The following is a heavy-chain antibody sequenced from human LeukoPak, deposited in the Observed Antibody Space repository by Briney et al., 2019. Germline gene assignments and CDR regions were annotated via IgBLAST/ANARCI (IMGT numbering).Heavy chain of an antibody. CDR3: ARTDGTLGYCSGGSRYSPWFDP. V-gene: IGHV3-33*01. Sequence: GRSLRLSCAASGFTFSSYGMHWVRQAPGKGLEWVAVIWYDGSNKYYADSVKGRFTISRDNSKNTLYLQMNSLRAEDTAVYYCARTDGTLGYCSGGSRYSPWFDPWGQGTLVTVSS. CDR1: GFTFSSYG. D-gene: IGHD2-15*01. J-gene: IGHJ5*02. CDR2: IWYDGSNK.